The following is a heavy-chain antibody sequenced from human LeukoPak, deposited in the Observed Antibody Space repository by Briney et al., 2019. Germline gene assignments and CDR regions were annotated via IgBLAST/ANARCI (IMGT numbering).Heavy chain of an antibody. Sequence: GGSLRLSCAASGFTFSSYAMSWVRQAPGKGLEWVSAISGSGGSTYYADSVKGRFTISRDNAKNTVYVQMNSLRVGDTAVYYCARGNSYGLDVWGRGTTVTVSS. J-gene: IGHJ6*02. D-gene: IGHD6-13*01. CDR2: ISGSGGST. V-gene: IGHV3-23*01. CDR1: GFTFSSYA. CDR3: ARGNSYGLDV.